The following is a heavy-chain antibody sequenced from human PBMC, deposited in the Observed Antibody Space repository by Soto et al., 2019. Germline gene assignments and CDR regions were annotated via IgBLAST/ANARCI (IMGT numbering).Heavy chain of an antibody. Sequence: SETLAITCTVSGGPISSDYWSWIRQPPGKVLELIGYIYYSGITYYNPSLKSRVTISVDTSKNKFSLELSSVTAADTAVYYCARHAGFRWFKPWGQGTRVNVST. J-gene: IGHJ5*02. CDR3: ARHAGFRWFKP. V-gene: IGHV4-59*04. CDR1: GGPISSDY. CDR2: IYYSGIT.